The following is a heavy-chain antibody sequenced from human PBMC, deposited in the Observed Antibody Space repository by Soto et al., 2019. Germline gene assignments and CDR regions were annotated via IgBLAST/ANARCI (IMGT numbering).Heavy chain of an antibody. CDR2: IIPIFGTA. Sequence: GASVKVSCKASGGTFRSYSISWVLQAPGQGLEWMGGIIPIFGTANYAQKFQGRVTITADESTSTAYMELSSLRSEDTAGYYCASSTTKTHWYRGSYYGMDVWGQETTVTAP. CDR3: ASSTTKTHWYRGSYYGMDV. J-gene: IGHJ6*02. D-gene: IGHD1-26*01. V-gene: IGHV1-69*13. CDR1: GGTFRSYS.